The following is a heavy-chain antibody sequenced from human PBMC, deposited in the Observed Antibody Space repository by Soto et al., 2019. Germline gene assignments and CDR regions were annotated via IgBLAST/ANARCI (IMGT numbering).Heavy chain of an antibody. Sequence: QITLKESGPTLVKPTQTLTLTCTFSGFSLSTSGVGVGWIRQPPGKALEWLALIYWDDDKRYSPSLKSRLTITKDTSKNQVVLTMTNMDPVDTATYYCAHRAQDGGYDWPWTRATLFYFDYWGQGTLVTVSS. CDR3: AHRAQDGGYDWPWTRATLFYFDY. CDR1: GFSLSTSGVG. J-gene: IGHJ4*02. D-gene: IGHD5-12*01. CDR2: IYWDDDK. V-gene: IGHV2-5*02.